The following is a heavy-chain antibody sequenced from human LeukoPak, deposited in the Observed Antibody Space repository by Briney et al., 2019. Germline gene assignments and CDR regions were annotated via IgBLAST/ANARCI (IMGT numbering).Heavy chain of an antibody. J-gene: IGHJ6*02. D-gene: IGHD3-9*01. CDR2: ISSSSSYI. CDR3: ARDREEVLRYFDWSPHYYGMDV. CDR1: GFTFSSYS. V-gene: IGHV3-21*01. Sequence: GGSLRLSCAASGFTFSSYSMNWVRQAPGKGLEWVSSISSSSSYIYYADSVKGRFTISRDNAKNSLYLQMNSLRAEDTAVYYCARDREEVLRYFDWSPHYYGMDVWGQGTTVTVSS.